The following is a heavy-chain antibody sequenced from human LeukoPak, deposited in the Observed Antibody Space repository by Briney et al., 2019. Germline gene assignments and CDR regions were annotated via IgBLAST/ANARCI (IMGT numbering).Heavy chain of an antibody. CDR3: AKAPRIVGAAYYFDY. Sequence: GGSLRLSCAASGFTFSSYAMHWVRQAPGKGLEWVAVISYDGSNKYYADSVKGRFTISRDNSKNTLYLQMNSLRAEDTAVYYCAKAPRIVGAAYYFDYWGQGTLVTVSS. V-gene: IGHV3-30-3*01. CDR1: GFTFSSYA. J-gene: IGHJ4*02. CDR2: ISYDGSNK. D-gene: IGHD1-26*01.